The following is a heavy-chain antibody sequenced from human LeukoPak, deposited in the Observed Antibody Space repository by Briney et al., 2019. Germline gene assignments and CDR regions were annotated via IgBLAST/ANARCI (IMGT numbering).Heavy chain of an antibody. CDR1: GFTFSSYW. CDR3: ARELDTAMVYDY. D-gene: IGHD5-18*01. V-gene: IGHV3-74*01. CDR2: INSDGSST. Sequence: PGGSLRLSCAASGFTFSSYWMHWVRHAPGKGLVWVSRINSDGSSTSYADSVKGRFTISRDNAKNTLHLQMNSLRAEDTAVYYCARELDTAMVYDYWGQGTLVTVSS. J-gene: IGHJ4*02.